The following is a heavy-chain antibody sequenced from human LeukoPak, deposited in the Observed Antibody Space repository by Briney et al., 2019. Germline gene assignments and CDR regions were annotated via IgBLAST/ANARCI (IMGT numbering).Heavy chain of an antibody. V-gene: IGHV3-30-3*01. CDR1: XXTFSSYA. CDR2: ISYDGSNK. CDR3: ASAGYSSFFYFDY. Sequence: SXXXXXXTFSSYAMHWVRQAPGKGLEWVAVISYDGSNKYYADSVKGRFTISRDNSKNTLYLQMNSLRAEDTAVYYCASAGYSSFFYFDYWGQGTLVTVSS. J-gene: IGHJ4*02. D-gene: IGHD5-18*01.